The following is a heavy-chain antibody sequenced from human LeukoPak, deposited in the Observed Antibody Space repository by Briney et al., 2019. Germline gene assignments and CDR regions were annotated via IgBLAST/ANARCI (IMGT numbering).Heavy chain of an antibody. CDR1: GFTFSAYW. CDR2: IQQDGSAK. J-gene: IGHJ5*02. Sequence: GGSLRLSCAASGFTFSAYWMTWVRQAPEKGLEWVANIQQDGSAKYYVDSVRGRFTISRDNAKNSLYLQMKSLRAEDTAVYYCARGKTSQNIVTRKTYNWFDPWGQGTLVTVSS. CDR3: ARGKTSQNIVTRKTYNWFDP. V-gene: IGHV3-7*01. D-gene: IGHD2/OR15-2a*01.